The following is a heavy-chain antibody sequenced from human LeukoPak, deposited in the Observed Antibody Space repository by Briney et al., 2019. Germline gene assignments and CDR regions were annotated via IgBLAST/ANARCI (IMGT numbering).Heavy chain of an antibody. V-gene: IGHV3-48*01. CDR2: LSSSGSTI. Sequence: PGGSLRLSCAASGFTFSSHNMNWVRQAPGKGLEWISYLSSSGSTIYYEDSVQGRFTISRDNAKKSLYLQMDSLRAEDTAVYYCAGANGWYLRNYFDYWGQGILVTVSS. D-gene: IGHD6-19*01. J-gene: IGHJ4*02. CDR3: AGANGWYLRNYFDY. CDR1: GFTFSSHN.